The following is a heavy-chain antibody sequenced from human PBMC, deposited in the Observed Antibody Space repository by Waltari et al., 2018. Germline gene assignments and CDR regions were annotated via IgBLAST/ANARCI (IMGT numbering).Heavy chain of an antibody. CDR1: GGSISSGSYY. Sequence: QVQLQESGPGLVKPSQTLSLTCTVSGGSISSGSYYWSWIRQPAGKGLEWIGRIYTSGSTNYNPSLKGRVTIAVDTSKNQFSLKRSSVTAADTAVYYCARGGDYGGNPFDYWGQGTLVTVSS. J-gene: IGHJ4*02. CDR3: ARGGDYGGNPFDY. CDR2: IYTSGST. V-gene: IGHV4-61*02. D-gene: IGHD4-17*01.